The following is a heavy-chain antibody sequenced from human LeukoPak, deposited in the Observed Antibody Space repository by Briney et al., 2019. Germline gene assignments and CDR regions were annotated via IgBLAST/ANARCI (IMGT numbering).Heavy chain of an antibody. CDR1: GGSFSGYY. CDR2: INHSGST. J-gene: IGHJ4*02. V-gene: IGHV4-34*01. Sequence: PSETLSLTCAVYGGSFSGYYWSWIRQPPGKGLEWIGEINHSGSTNYNPSLKSRVTISVDTSKNQFSLKLSSVTAADTAVYYCSVGEELDYWGQGTLVTVSS. D-gene: IGHD3-16*01. CDR3: SVGEELDY.